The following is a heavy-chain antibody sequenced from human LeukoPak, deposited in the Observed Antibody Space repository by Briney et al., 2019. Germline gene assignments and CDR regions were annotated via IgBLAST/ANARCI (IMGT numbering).Heavy chain of an antibody. CDR2: ISMSSNYI. J-gene: IGHJ4*02. V-gene: IGHV3-21*01. Sequence: GGSLRLSCAASGFTFSSYSMNWVRQAPGKGLEWVSSISMSSNYIYYADSVKGRFTVSRDNAKNSLYLQMNSLRAEDTAVYYCARITMVRGVIKREIDYWGQGALVSVSS. CDR3: ARITMVRGVIKREIDY. D-gene: IGHD3-10*01. CDR1: GFTFSSYS.